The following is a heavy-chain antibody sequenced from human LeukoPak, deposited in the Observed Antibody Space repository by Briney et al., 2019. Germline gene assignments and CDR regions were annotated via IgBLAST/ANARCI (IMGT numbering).Heavy chain of an antibody. V-gene: IGHV1-8*01. CDR1: GYTFTSYD. Sequence: ASVKVSCKASGYTFTSYDINWVRQATGQGLEWMGWMNPNSGNTGYAQKFQGRVTMTRNTPISTAYMELSSLRSEDTAVYYCARGIVVVPAAILVPDYYYYMDVWGKGTTVTVSS. D-gene: IGHD2-2*02. CDR3: ARGIVVVPAAILVPDYYYYMDV. CDR2: MNPNSGNT. J-gene: IGHJ6*03.